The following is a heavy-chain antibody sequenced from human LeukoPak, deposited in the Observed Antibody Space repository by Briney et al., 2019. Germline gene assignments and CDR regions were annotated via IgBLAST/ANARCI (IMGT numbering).Heavy chain of an antibody. CDR3: ARSPRRVTATIYFDY. Sequence: SETLSLTCTVSGGSISSSDYYWGWIRQPPGKGLEWIGSIYYSVTTYYNPSLKSRVTISVDTSKNQFSLKLSSVTAADTAVYYCARSPRRVTATIYFDYWGQGTLVTASS. J-gene: IGHJ4*02. CDR2: IYYSVTT. CDR1: GGSISSSDYY. D-gene: IGHD2-21*02. V-gene: IGHV4-39*01.